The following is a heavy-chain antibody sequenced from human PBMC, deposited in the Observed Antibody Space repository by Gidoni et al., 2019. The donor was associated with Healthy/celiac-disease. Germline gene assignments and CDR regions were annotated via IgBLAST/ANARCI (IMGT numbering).Heavy chain of an antibody. CDR3: ARDSDGDYGFDY. D-gene: IGHD4-17*01. Sequence: QVQLQESGPGLVKPSQTLSLTCTVSGGSISSGSYYWSWIRQPAGKGLEWIGRIYTSGSTNYNPSLKSRVTISVDTSKNQFSLKLSSVTAADTAVYYCARDSDGDYGFDYWGKGTLVTVSS. J-gene: IGHJ4*02. CDR1: GGSISSGSYY. V-gene: IGHV4-61*02. CDR2: IYTSGST.